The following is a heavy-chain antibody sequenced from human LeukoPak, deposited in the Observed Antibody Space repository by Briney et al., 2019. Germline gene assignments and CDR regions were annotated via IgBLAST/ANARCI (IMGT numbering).Heavy chain of an antibody. V-gene: IGHV4-4*02. CDR3: ARAVYSYGYNPDY. J-gene: IGHJ4*02. CDR2: IYHSGST. CDR1: GGSISSSNW. D-gene: IGHD5-18*01. Sequence: SGTLSLTCAVSGGSISSSNWWSWVRQPPGKGLEWIGEIYHSGSTNYNPSLKSRVTISVDKSKNQFSLKLSSVTAADTAVYYCARAVYSYGYNPDYWGQGTLVTVSS.